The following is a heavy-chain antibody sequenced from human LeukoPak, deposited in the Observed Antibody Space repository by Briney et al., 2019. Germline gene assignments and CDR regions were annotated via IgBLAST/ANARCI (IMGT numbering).Heavy chain of an antibody. CDR1: GYTFPNYD. Sequence: ASVKVSCKASGYTFPNYDINWVRQATGQGLEWMGWMNFNSGNTGYAQKFQGGVTMTSNTAISTVYMELSNLKSEDTAIYYCAKVGLGNTAIHIWGQGTMVTVSS. J-gene: IGHJ3*02. CDR3: AKVGLGNTAIHI. CDR2: MNFNSGNT. D-gene: IGHD5-18*01. V-gene: IGHV1-8*01.